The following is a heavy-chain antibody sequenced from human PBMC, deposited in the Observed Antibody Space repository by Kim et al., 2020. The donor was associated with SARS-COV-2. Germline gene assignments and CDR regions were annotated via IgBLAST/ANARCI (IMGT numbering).Heavy chain of an antibody. Sequence: GGSLRLSCAASGFTFSSYWLHWVRQAPGKGLVWVSRINSDGSSITYADSVKGRFTISRDNAKTTLYLQMNSLRAEDTAVYYCARGSSGSYPRAFDVWGQG. D-gene: IGHD1-26*01. CDR2: INSDGSSI. V-gene: IGHV3-74*03. J-gene: IGHJ3*01. CDR3: ARGSSGSYPRAFDV. CDR1: GFTFSSYW.